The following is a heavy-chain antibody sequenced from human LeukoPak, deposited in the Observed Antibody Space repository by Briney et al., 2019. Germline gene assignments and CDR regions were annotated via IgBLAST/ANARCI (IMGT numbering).Heavy chain of an antibody. V-gene: IGHV3-49*04. CDR2: IRSKAYGGTT. J-gene: IGHJ4*02. D-gene: IGHD6-19*01. CDR3: TRSIAVAGYFDY. Sequence: GGSLRLSCAASGFTVSSNYMSWVRQAPGKGLEWVGFIRSKAYGGTTEYAASVKGRFTISRDDSKSIAYLQMNSLKTEDTAVYYCTRSIAVAGYFDYWGQGTLVTVSS. CDR1: GFTVSSNY.